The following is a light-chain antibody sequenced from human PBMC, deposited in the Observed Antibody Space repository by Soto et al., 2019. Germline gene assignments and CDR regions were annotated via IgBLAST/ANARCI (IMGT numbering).Light chain of an antibody. CDR1: QRIGSY. CDR2: AAS. Sequence: DIQMTQSPSSLSASVGDRVTITCRASQRIGSYLNWYQQKPGKAPNLLIYAASNLQSGVPSRFSGSGSGTDFTLTITSLQPEDFATYYCLQSYGTPRTLGQGTKVDIK. CDR3: LQSYGTPRT. J-gene: IGKJ1*01. V-gene: IGKV1-39*01.